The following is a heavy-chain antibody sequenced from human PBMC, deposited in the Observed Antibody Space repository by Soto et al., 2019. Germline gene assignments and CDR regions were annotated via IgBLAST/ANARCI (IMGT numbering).Heavy chain of an antibody. Sequence: GSLRLSCAASGFTLSSYAMSWVRQAPGKGLEWVSAISGSGGSTYYADSVKGRFTISRDNSKNTLYLQMNSLRAEDTAVYYCAKGVAAAKTNYYFDYWGQGTLVTVSS. V-gene: IGHV3-23*01. CDR1: GFTLSSYA. J-gene: IGHJ4*02. CDR3: AKGVAAAKTNYYFDY. CDR2: ISGSGGST. D-gene: IGHD6-13*01.